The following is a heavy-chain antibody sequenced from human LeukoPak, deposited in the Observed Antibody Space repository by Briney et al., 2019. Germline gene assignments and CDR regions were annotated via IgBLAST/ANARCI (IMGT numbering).Heavy chain of an antibody. V-gene: IGHV3-23*01. CDR1: GFTFSIYA. CDR3: AKDDFSGSPRVPDY. J-gene: IGHJ4*02. D-gene: IGHD4-11*01. Sequence: GGSLRLSCAASGFTFSIYAMNWVRQAPGKGLEWVSTMGGSGGGTYYADSVKGRFIISRDNSKNTLYLQMNSLRAEDTAVYYCAKDDFSGSPRVPDYWGQGTLV. CDR2: MGGSGGGT.